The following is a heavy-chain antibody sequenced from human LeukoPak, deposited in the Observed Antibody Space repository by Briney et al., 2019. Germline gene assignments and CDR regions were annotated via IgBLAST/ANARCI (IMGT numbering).Heavy chain of an antibody. D-gene: IGHD3-22*01. CDR1: GFTVSSNY. J-gene: IGHJ4*02. CDR3: ARDETYYYDSSGYPEFVY. CDR2: IYSGGNT. V-gene: IGHV3-66*02. Sequence: GGSLRLSCAAAGFTVSSNYMSWVRQAAGKRLEWVSFIYSGGNTYYADSVKGRFTISRDNSKNTLYLQMNSLRAEDTAVYYCARDETYYYDSSGYPEFVYWGQGTLVTVSS.